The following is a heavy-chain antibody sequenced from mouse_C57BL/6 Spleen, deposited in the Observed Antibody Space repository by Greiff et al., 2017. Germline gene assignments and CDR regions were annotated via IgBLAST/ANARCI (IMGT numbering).Heavy chain of an antibody. CDR1: GFTFSDYY. Sequence: EVMLVESEGGLVQPGSSMKLSCTASGFTFSDYYMAWVRQVPEKGLEWVANINYDGSSTYYLDSLKSRFIISRDNAKNILYLQMSSLKSEDTATYYCARGWVEGGWYFDVWGTGTTVTVSS. CDR2: INYDGSST. CDR3: ARGWVEGGWYFDV. V-gene: IGHV5-16*01. D-gene: IGHD1-1*01. J-gene: IGHJ1*03.